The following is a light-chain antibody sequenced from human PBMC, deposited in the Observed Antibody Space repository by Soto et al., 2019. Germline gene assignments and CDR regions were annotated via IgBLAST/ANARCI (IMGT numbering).Light chain of an antibody. CDR1: QNISMY. CDR3: HQTHTTPLT. V-gene: IGKV1-39*01. CDR2: DAS. Sequence: DIQMTQSPSSLSASVGDRVTITCRASQNISMYLSWYQQTPGKAPNLLIYDASTLQSGVPSRFSGSGSGTEFTLTISSLQPEDFATYYCHQTHTTPLTFGGGTKVEIK. J-gene: IGKJ4*01.